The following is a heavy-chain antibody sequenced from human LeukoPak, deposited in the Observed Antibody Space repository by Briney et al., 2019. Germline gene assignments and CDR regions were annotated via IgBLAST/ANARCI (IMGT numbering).Heavy chain of an antibody. V-gene: IGHV3-30-3*01. CDR1: GFTFSSYA. J-gene: IGHJ6*02. CDR2: ISYDGSNK. Sequence: GRSLRLSCAASGFTFSSYAMHWVRQAPGKGLEWVAVISYDGSNKYYADSVKGRFTISRDNSKNTLYLQMNSLRAEDTAVYYCARDLGRITMVRGVIGYYYYYGMDVWGQGTTVTVSS. CDR3: ARDLGRITMVRGVIGYYYYYGMDV. D-gene: IGHD3-10*01.